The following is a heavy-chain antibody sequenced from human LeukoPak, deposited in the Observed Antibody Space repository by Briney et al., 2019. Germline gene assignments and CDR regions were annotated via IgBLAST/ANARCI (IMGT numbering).Heavy chain of an antibody. CDR2: INHSGST. CDR1: GGSFSGYY. V-gene: IGHV4-34*01. D-gene: IGHD3-10*01. Sequence: PSETLSLTCAVYGGSFSGYYWSWIRQPPGKGLEWIGEINHSGSTNYNPSLKSRVTISVDTSRNQFSLKLSSVTAADTAVYYCARGRSGVFYYYGMDVWGQGTTVTVS. CDR3: ARGRSGVFYYYGMDV. J-gene: IGHJ6*02.